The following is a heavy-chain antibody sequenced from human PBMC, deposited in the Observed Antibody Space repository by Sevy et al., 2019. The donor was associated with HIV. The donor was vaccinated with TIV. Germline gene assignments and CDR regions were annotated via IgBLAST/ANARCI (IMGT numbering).Heavy chain of an antibody. V-gene: IGHV1-24*01. CDR1: GYTLTQLS. CDR3: ATGREYYNDSSGYFDY. CDR2: FDPEDGKT. D-gene: IGHD3-22*01. Sequence: ASVKVSCKVSGYTLTQLSMHWVRQAPGKGLEWMGGFDPEDGKTIYAQKFQGRLTMTEDTSTDTAYMQLSSLRSEDTAVYYCATGREYYNDSSGYFDYWGQGTLVTVSS. J-gene: IGHJ4*02.